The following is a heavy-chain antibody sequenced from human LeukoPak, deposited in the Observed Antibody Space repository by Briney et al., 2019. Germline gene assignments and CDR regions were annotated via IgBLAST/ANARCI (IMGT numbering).Heavy chain of an antibody. D-gene: IGHD6-19*01. CDR2: IKQDGSEK. CDR1: GFTFSSYW. CDR3: ARGYSSQWLVPHYYYMDV. Sequence: GSLRLSCAASGFTFSSYWMSWVRQAPGKGLEWVANIKQDGSEKYYVDSVKGRFTISRDNAKNSLYLQMNSLRAEDTAVYYCARGYSSQWLVPHYYYMDVWGKGTTVTVSS. J-gene: IGHJ6*03. V-gene: IGHV3-7*01.